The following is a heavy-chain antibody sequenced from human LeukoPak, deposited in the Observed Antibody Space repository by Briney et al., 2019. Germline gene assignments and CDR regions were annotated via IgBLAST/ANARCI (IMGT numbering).Heavy chain of an antibody. V-gene: IGHV3-23*01. CDR3: AKVRGAVAITFLDY. J-gene: IGHJ4*02. CDR2: ISGRGGTT. CDR1: GFTFTNYA. Sequence: GGSLRLSCAASGFTFTNYAMIWVRQAPGKGLEWVSSISGRGGTTYYADSVKGRFTISRDNSKNTVYLEMNSLRAEDTAVYYCAKVRGAVAITFLDYWGQGTLVTVSS. D-gene: IGHD3-22*01.